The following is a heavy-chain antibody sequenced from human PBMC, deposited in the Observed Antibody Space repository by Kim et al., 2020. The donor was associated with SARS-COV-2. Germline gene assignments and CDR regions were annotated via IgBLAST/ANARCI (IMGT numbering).Heavy chain of an antibody. CDR3: ACDSSGYYGAA. CDR2: INPSGGST. V-gene: IGHV1-46*04. J-gene: IGHJ5*02. Sequence: ASVKVSCKASGYTFTRYYMHWVRQAPGQGLEWMGIINPSGGSTSYAQKLQGRVTMTRDTSTSTVYMELSSLRSDDTAVYYCACDSSGYYGAAWGQGTLVTVSS. D-gene: IGHD3-22*01. CDR1: GYTFTRYY.